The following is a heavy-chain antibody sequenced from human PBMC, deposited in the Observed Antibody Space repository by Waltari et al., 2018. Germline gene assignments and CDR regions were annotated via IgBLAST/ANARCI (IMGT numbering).Heavy chain of an antibody. D-gene: IGHD2-21*02. V-gene: IGHV4-34*01. CDR2: ISHSGTP. CDR3: ARQEIIVEVTGDGFDI. CDR1: GGSFSGYY. Sequence: QVQLQQWGAGLLKPSETLSLTGAVTGGSFSGYYWSRIRQPPGKGLELIGEISHSGTPNYNPSLKSRVTISLDTSKNQFSLKLSSVTAADTAVYYCARQEIIVEVTGDGFDIWGQGTMVTVSS. J-gene: IGHJ3*02.